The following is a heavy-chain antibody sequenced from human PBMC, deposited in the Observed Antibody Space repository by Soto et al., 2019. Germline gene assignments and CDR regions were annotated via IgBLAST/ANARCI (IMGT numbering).Heavy chain of an antibody. CDR3: ARMFAVAGTIGY. J-gene: IGHJ4*02. D-gene: IGHD6-19*01. CDR2: IIPIFGTA. Sequence: SVKVSCKASGGTFSSCAISWVRQAPGQGLEWMGGIIPIFGTANYAQKFQGRVTITADESTSTAYMELSSLRSEDTAVYYCARMFAVAGTIGYWGQGTLVTVSS. V-gene: IGHV1-69*13. CDR1: GGTFSSCA.